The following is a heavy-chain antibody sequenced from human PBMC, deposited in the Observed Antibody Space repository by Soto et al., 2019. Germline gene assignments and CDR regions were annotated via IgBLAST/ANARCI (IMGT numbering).Heavy chain of an antibody. CDR2: IYPGDSDT. CDR3: ARLRFTRYTQPNYGLYV. D-gene: IGHD3-16*02. J-gene: IGHJ6*02. V-gene: IGHV5-51*01. CDR1: VYPFTNYC. Sequence: LWEALKRYYKPSVYPFTNYCIAWVRQMPGTSLEWMGMIYPGDSDTKYNPSFQGQVTFSADRSINTAYLQWDSLKASDTAIYFCARLRFTRYTQPNYGLYVWGQGTTVSV.